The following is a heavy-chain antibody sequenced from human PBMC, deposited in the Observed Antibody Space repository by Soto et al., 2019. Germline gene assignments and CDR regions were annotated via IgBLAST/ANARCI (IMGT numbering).Heavy chain of an antibody. CDR3: ARDALTFRGYNSFFDY. CDR2: ISYDGSNK. Sequence: PGGSLRLSCAASGFTFSSYAMHWVRQAPGKGLEWVAVISYDGSNKYYADSVKGRFTISRDNSKNTLYLQMNSLRAEDTAVYYCARDALTFRGYNSFFDYWGQGTLVTVSS. CDR1: GFTFSSYA. V-gene: IGHV3-30-3*01. J-gene: IGHJ4*02. D-gene: IGHD5-12*01.